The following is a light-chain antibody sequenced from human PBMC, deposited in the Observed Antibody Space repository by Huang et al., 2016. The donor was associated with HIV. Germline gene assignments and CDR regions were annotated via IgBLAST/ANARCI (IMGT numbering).Light chain of an antibody. J-gene: IGKJ1*01. Sequence: IVMTQSPLSLPVTPGEPASISCRSSESLLHRNGNNYLDWYLQKPGQSPQLLIYLGANRASGVPDRFSGGGSGTDFTLKISRVEAEDVGLYCCMQAFQTPRTFGQGTKVEIK. V-gene: IGKV2-28*01. CDR1: ESLLHRNGNNY. CDR2: LGA. CDR3: MQAFQTPRT.